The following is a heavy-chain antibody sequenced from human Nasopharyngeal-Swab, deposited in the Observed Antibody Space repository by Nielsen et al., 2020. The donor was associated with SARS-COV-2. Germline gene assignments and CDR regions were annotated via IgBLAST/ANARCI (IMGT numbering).Heavy chain of an antibody. Sequence: VRQAPGKGLEWVSYISSSSSTIYYADSGKGRFTISRDNAKNSLYLQMNSLRAEDTAVYYCARGARGFLGVVITTYYYYYMDVWGKGTTVTVSS. V-gene: IGHV3-48*04. CDR2: ISSSSSTI. CDR3: ARGARGFLGVVITTYYYYYMDV. D-gene: IGHD3-3*01. J-gene: IGHJ6*03.